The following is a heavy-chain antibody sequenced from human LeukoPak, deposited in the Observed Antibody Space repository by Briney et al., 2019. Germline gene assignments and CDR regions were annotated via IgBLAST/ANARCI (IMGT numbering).Heavy chain of an antibody. CDR3: ARMIRDYGDSNWFDP. CDR1: GGSISSGGYY. D-gene: IGHD4-17*01. Sequence: PSGTLSLTCTVSGGSISSGGYYWSWVRQAPGKGLEWVSAISGSGGTTYYANSVKGRFTFSRDNSKNTLYLQMNSLRAEDTAIYYCARMIRDYGDSNWFDPWGQGTLVTVSS. V-gene: IGHV3-23*01. CDR2: ISGSGGTT. J-gene: IGHJ5*02.